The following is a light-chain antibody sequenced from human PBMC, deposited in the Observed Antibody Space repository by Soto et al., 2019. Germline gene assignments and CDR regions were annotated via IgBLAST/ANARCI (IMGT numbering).Light chain of an antibody. V-gene: IGKV3-20*01. J-gene: IGKJ2*01. CDR2: GAS. CDR3: QQYGNSPYT. CDR1: QSVHSEW. Sequence: EIVLTQSPGTLSLSPGERATLSCRASQSVHSEWLAWYRHRPGQAPRLLIYGASSRATGVPDRVSGSGSGTDFTLTISRLEPEDFAVYYCQQYGNSPYTFGQGTKLEIK.